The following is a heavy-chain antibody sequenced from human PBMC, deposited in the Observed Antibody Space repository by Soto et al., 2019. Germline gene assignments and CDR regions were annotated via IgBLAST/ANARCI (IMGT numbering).Heavy chain of an antibody. CDR2: IYYSGST. CDR1: GGSISSGGYY. CDR3: VRYDSSGYYPYYFDY. D-gene: IGHD3-22*01. J-gene: IGHJ4*02. V-gene: IGHV4-31*03. Sequence: SETLSLTCTVSGGSISSGGYYWSWIRQHPGKGLEWIGYIYYSGSTYYNPSLKSRVTISVDTSKNQFSLKLSSVTAADTAVYYCVRYDSSGYYPYYFDYWGQGTLVTVSS.